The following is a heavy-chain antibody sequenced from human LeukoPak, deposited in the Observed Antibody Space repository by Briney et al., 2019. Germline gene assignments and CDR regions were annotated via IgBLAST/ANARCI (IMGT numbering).Heavy chain of an antibody. CDR2: IYYSGST. D-gene: IGHD6-25*01. V-gene: IGHV4-59*01. CDR3: AREADYYMDV. CDR1: GGSISSYY. J-gene: IGHJ6*03. Sequence: KPSETLSLTCTVPGGSISSYYWSWIRQPPGKGLEWIGYIYYSGSTNYNPSLKSRVTISVDTSKNQFSLKLSSVTAADTAVYYCAREADYYMDVWGKGTTVTVSS.